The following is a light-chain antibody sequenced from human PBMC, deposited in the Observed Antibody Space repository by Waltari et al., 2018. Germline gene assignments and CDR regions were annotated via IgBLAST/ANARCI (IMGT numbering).Light chain of an antibody. CDR3: QQYEDWPRHS. CDR2: GAY. Sequence: EIVVTQPPATLSVSPGDRVTLSCRASQHVGTSLAWYQQKPGQTPRLLIFGAYSRASGVPARFSGSGSGTDFTLAISSLQSEDFAVYYCQQYEDWPRHSFGGGTKVQIE. J-gene: IGKJ4*01. CDR1: QHVGTS. V-gene: IGKV3-15*01.